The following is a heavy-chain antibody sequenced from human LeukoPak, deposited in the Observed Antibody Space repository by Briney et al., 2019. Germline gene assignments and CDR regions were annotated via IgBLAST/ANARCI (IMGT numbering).Heavy chain of an antibody. CDR3: AKDSEYSSSWYGRYFDY. CDR2: IKQDGSEK. D-gene: IGHD6-13*01. V-gene: IGHV3-7*03. CDR1: GFTFSSYW. Sequence: GGSLRLSCAASGFTFSSYWMSWVRQAPGKGLEWVANIKQDGSEKYYVDSVKGRFTISRDNSKNTLYLQMNSLRAEDTAVYYCAKDSEYSSSWYGRYFDYWGQGTLVTVSS. J-gene: IGHJ4*02.